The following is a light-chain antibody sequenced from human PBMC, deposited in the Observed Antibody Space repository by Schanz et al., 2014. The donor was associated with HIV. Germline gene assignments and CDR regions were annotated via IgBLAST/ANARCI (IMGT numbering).Light chain of an antibody. Sequence: QSALTQPPSASGSPGPSVTISCTGTSGDIGGYNYVSWYQQHPGKAPKLLIYGNSNRPSGVPDRFSGSKSGSSASLAITGLQAEDEADYYCQSYDTHLGAVMFGGGTKLTVL. J-gene: IGLJ3*02. CDR2: GNS. CDR1: SGDIGGYNY. CDR3: QSYDTHLGAVM. V-gene: IGLV2-8*01.